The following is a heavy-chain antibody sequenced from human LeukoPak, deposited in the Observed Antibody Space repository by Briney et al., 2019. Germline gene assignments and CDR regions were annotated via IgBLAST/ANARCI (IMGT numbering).Heavy chain of an antibody. D-gene: IGHD2-15*01. CDR1: GFTFYAYA. CDR2: IGGSGDST. CDR3: AKDTCSGGNCYFPFDF. V-gene: IGHV3-23*01. J-gene: IGHJ4*02. Sequence: GGSLRLSCAASGFTFYAYAMTWVRQAPGKGLEWVSGIGGSGDSTIYADSVRGRFTISRDNSKDTLYLQMNSLRAEDTAVYFCAKDTCSGGNCYFPFDFWGQGTLVTVSS.